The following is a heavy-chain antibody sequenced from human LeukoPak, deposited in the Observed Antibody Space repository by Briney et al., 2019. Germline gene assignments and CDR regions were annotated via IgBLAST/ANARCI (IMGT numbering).Heavy chain of an antibody. D-gene: IGHD5-12*01. CDR1: GGSISSYY. CDR3: ARVSVSGYGYYYFDY. V-gene: IGHV4-59*01. Sequence: SETLSLTCTVSGGSISSYYWSWIRQPPGKGLEWIGYIYYSGSTKYNPSLKSRVTMSVDTSQNQFSLKLSSVTAADTAVYHCARVSVSGYGYYYFDYWGQGTLVTVSS. CDR2: IYYSGST. J-gene: IGHJ4*02.